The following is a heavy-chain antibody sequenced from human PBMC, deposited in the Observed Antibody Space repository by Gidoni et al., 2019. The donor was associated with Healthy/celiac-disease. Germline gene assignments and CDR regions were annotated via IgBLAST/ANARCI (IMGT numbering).Heavy chain of an antibody. J-gene: IGHJ5*02. Sequence: EVQIVESGGGLVKPGGSLRLSCAASGFTFSSYRMNWVRQAPGKGLEWVSSISSSSSYIDYADSVKGRFTISRDNAKNSLYLQMNSLRAEDTAVYYCARVLLAPRFDPWGQGTLVTVSS. CDR1: GFTFSSYR. CDR3: ARVLLAPRFDP. V-gene: IGHV3-21*01. CDR2: ISSSSSYI. D-gene: IGHD3-3*01.